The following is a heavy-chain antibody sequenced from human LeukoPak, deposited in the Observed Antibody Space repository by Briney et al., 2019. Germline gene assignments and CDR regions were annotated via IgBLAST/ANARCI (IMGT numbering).Heavy chain of an antibody. D-gene: IGHD2-2*01. CDR1: GYTFTGYY. J-gene: IGHJ3*02. V-gene: IGHV1-2*02. CDR2: INPNSGGT. CDR3: ARVEGYCTTTSCQQTNAFDI. Sequence: ASVKVSCKASGYTFTGYYMHCVRQAPGQGLEWMGWINPNSGGTNYAQKFQARVTMTRDTSISVAYMELSRLRSDDTAVYYCARVEGYCTTTSCQQTNAFDIWGQGTMVTVSS.